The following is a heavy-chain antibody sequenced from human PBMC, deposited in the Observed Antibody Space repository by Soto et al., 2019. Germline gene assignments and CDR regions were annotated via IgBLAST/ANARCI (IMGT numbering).Heavy chain of an antibody. CDR1: GGSISSSSYY. CDR3: ARHTPAISISDH. CDR2: IYYSGST. Sequence: QLQLQESGPGLVKPSETLSLTCTVSGGSISSSSYYWGWIRQPPGKGLEWIGSIYYSGSTYYNPSLKSRVTLPVDTSKNQCSLKLSSVTAADTAVYYCARHTPAISISDHWGQGTLVTVSS. D-gene: IGHD2-15*01. V-gene: IGHV4-39*01. J-gene: IGHJ4*02.